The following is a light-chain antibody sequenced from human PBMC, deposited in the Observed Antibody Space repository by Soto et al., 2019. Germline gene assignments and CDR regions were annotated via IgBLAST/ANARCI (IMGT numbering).Light chain of an antibody. CDR2: NNN. CDR1: RSNIGNNA. Sequence: QSVLTQTPSASGTPGQTVTISCSGSRSNIGNNAVSWYQQFPGTAPKLLIYNNNQRPSGGPDRFSGSKSGTSASLAISGLQSEDEADYYCATWDDSLNARGVFGGGTNLTVL. V-gene: IGLV1-44*01. J-gene: IGLJ3*02. CDR3: ATWDDSLNARGV.